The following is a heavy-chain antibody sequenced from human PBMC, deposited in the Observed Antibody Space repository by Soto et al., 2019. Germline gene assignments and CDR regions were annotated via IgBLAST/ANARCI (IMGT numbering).Heavy chain of an antibody. D-gene: IGHD7-27*01. CDR1: GFTFSSYA. V-gene: IGHV3-23*01. Sequence: GGSLRLSCEASGFTFSSYAMSWVRQAPGKGLEWVSGISGSGGSIYYADSVKGRFIISRDNSKNMLNLQMNSLSAEDTAVYYCAKLQSRELGRGAFDVWGQGTMVTVS. J-gene: IGHJ3*01. CDR3: AKLQSRELGRGAFDV. CDR2: ISGSGGSI.